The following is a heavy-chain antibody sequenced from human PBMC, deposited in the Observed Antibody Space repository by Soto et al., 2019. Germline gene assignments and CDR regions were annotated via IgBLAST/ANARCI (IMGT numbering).Heavy chain of an antibody. CDR2: ISAYNGNT. V-gene: IGHV1-18*01. CDR3: ARGINHRGYSGYDSFTPYYYYGMVV. CDR1: GYTFTSYG. Sequence: GASVKVSCKASGYTFTSYGISWVRQAPGQGLEWMGWISAYNGNTNYAQKLQGRVTMTTDTSTSTAYMELRSLRSDDTAVYYCARGINHRGYSGYDSFTPYYYYGMVVWGQGTTVTVSS. D-gene: IGHD5-12*01. J-gene: IGHJ6*02.